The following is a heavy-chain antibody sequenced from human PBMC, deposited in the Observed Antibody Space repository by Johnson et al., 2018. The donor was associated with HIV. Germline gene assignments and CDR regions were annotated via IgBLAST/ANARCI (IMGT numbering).Heavy chain of an antibody. J-gene: IGHJ3*02. CDR3: TRPDYYGSGTADVFDI. CDR1: AFTVSSNY. D-gene: IGHD3-10*01. V-gene: IGHV3-66*01. CDR2: IYSGGST. Sequence: EVQLVESGGGLVQPGGSLRLSCAASAFTVSSNYMSWVRQAPGKGLEWVSVIYSGGSTYYADSVKGRFTISRDNSKNTLYLQMNSLRAEDTAVYYCTRPDYYGSGTADVFDIWGQGTMVTVSS.